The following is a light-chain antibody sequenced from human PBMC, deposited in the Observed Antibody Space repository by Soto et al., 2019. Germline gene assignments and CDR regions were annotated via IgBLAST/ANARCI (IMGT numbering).Light chain of an antibody. J-gene: IGKJ5*01. CDR3: QQRDNSIT. CDR2: DAS. Sequence: EIVLTQSPATLSLSPGERATLSCRASQSVSAYLAWYQQKPGQAPRLLIYDASNRATGIPARFSGSGSGTDFTLTISSLDPEDFAVYYCQQRDNSITFGQGTRLEIK. CDR1: QSVSAY. V-gene: IGKV3-11*01.